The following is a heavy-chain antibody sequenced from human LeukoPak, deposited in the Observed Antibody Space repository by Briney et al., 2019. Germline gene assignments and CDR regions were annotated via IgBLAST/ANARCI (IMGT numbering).Heavy chain of an antibody. D-gene: IGHD5-18*01. CDR2: ISSSSGTI. CDR3: ARALGYSYGYAVDY. CDR1: GFIFSNYN. Sequence: GGSLRLSCAASGFIFSNYNMNWVRQTPGKGLEWLSYISSSSGTIYYADSVKGRFTISGDNAKNSLYLQMNSLRAEDTAVYYCARALGYSYGYAVDYWGQGVLLTVSS. V-gene: IGHV3-48*01. J-gene: IGHJ4*02.